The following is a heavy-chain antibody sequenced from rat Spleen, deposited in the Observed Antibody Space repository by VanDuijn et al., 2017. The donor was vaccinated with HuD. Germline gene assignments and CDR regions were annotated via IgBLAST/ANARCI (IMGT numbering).Heavy chain of an antibody. Sequence: EVQLVESGGGLVQPGRSMKLSCAASGFTFSDYDMAWLRQAPKKGLGWVAYICYDLSCIYYGDSVEGRFTISRDSAKSTLYLQMDSLGSEDTATYYCATSHYYTGNFDYWGQGVMVTVSS. D-gene: IGHD1-1*01. CDR1: GFTFSDYD. CDR3: ATSHYYTGNFDY. CDR2: ICYDLSCI. V-gene: IGHV5-22*01. J-gene: IGHJ2*01.